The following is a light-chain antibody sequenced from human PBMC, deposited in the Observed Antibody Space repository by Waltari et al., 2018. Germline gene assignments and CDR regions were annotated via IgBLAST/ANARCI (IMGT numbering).Light chain of an antibody. J-gene: IGKJ1*01. CDR3: QKYGTVPAT. CDR2: DAS. Sequence: EIVLTQSPGTLSLSPGDRATLSCRASQSVSRTLAWYQQKPGQAPRLLIYDASSRATGRPDRFSGSGSGTDFSLTISRLEPEDFAVYYWQKYGTVPATFGQGTKVEIK. V-gene: IGKV3-20*01. CDR1: QSVSRT.